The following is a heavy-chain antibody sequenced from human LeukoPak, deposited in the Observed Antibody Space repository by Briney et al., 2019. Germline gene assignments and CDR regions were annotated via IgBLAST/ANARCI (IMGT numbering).Heavy chain of an antibody. V-gene: IGHV3-48*01. D-gene: IGHD6-6*01. CDR2: ISSSSSTI. CDR1: GFTFSSYS. Sequence: SGGSLRLSCAASGFTFSSYSMNWVRQAPGKGLEWVSYISSSSSTIYYADSVKGRFTISRDNAKNSLYLQMNSLRAEDTAVYYCARDQWGSSSDYYYYYYMDVWGKGTTVTVSS. J-gene: IGHJ6*03. CDR3: ARDQWGSSSDYYYYYYMDV.